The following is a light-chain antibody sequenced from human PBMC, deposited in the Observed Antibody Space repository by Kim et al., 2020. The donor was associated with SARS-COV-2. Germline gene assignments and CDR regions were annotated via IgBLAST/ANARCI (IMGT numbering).Light chain of an antibody. J-gene: IGKJ3*01. CDR2: AAS. V-gene: IGKV1-8*01. Sequence: AIRMTQSPSSLSASTGDRVTITCRASQGISSYLAWYQQKPGKAPKLLIYAASTLQSGVPSRFSGSGSGTDFTLTISCLQSEDFATYYCQKYYSYPSFTFGPGTKVDIK. CDR3: QKYYSYPSFT. CDR1: QGISSY.